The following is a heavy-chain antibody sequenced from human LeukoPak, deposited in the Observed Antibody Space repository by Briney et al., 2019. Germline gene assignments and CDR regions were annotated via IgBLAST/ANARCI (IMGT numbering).Heavy chain of an antibody. CDR3: ARQSIAARGYYYYMDV. D-gene: IGHD6-6*01. V-gene: IGHV4-39*01. Sequence: SETLSLTCTVSGGSISSSSYYWGWIRQPPGKGLEWIGSIYYNGSTHHNPSLKSRVTISVDTSKNQFPLKVSSVTAADTAVYYCARQSIAARGYYYYMDVWGKGTTVTVSS. J-gene: IGHJ6*03. CDR1: GGSISSSSYY. CDR2: IYYNGST.